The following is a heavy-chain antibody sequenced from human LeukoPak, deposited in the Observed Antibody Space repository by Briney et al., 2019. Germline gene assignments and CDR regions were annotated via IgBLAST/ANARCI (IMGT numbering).Heavy chain of an antibody. J-gene: IGHJ4*02. CDR2: ISGSGGST. CDR3: AKVRDSSSSPFDC. D-gene: IGHD6-13*01. CDR1: GFTFSNYA. Sequence: PGGSLRLSCAASGFTFSNYAMNWVRQAPGKGLKWVSAISGSGGSTYYADSVKGRFTISRDNSKYTLYLQMNSLRAEDTAVYYCAKVRDSSSSPFDCWGQGALVTVSS. V-gene: IGHV3-23*01.